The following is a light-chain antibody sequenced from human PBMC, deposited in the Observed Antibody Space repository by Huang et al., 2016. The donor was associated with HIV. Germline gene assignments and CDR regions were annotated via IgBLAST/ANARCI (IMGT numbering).Light chain of an antibody. CDR1: ESILRN. J-gene: IGKJ2*01. Sequence: VMTQSPATLSVSPGERATLSCRASESILRNLDWYQQRPGQPPRPLIYGAAVRLPGIPDRFRGSGSGTEFSLTISSLQSEDFAVYYCQQYNKWPPYTYGQGTKLEIK. CDR3: QQYNKWPPYT. CDR2: GAA. V-gene: IGKV3-15*01.